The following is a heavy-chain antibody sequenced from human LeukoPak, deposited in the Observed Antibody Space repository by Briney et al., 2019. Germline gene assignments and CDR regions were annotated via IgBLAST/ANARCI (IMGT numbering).Heavy chain of an antibody. Sequence: SETLSLTCAVYGGSFSGYYWSWIRQPPGKGLEWIGEINHSGSINYNPSLKSRVTISVDTSKNQFSLKLSSVTAADTAVYYCARKFYGSGSYYNRWGQGTLVTVSS. D-gene: IGHD3-10*01. CDR3: ARKFYGSGSYYNR. V-gene: IGHV4-34*01. J-gene: IGHJ4*02. CDR2: INHSGSI. CDR1: GGSFSGYY.